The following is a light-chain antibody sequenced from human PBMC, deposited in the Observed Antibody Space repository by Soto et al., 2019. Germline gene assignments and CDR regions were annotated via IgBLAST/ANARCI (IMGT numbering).Light chain of an antibody. CDR3: QQYNNWPWT. J-gene: IGKJ1*01. CDR2: DAS. V-gene: IGKV3-15*01. Sequence: EIVMTQSPGTLSVSPGERVTLSCRASQSVSSKLVWYQREPGQTPRLLIYDASTRATGMPGRFSGSGSGTEFTLTISSLQSEDFAVYYCQQYNNWPWTFGQGTKVDIK. CDR1: QSVSSK.